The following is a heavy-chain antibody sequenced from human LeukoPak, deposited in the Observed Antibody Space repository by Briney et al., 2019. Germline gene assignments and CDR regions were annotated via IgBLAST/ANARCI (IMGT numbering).Heavy chain of an antibody. D-gene: IGHD4-17*01. CDR1: GFTFSSYA. CDR3: ARVAYGDLLYYYYGMDV. Sequence: GGSLRLSCAASGFTFSSYAMHWVRQAPGKGLVWVSRINSDGSSTSYADSVKGRFTISRDNAKNTLYLQMNSLRAEDTAVYYCARVAYGDLLYYYYGMDVWGQGTTVTVSS. CDR2: INSDGSST. V-gene: IGHV3-74*01. J-gene: IGHJ6*02.